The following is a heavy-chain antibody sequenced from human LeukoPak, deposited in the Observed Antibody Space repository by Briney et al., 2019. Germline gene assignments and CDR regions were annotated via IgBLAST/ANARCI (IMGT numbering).Heavy chain of an antibody. CDR2: IFPADSDT. CDR3: ARLENLDTLTAGHDAFDI. J-gene: IGHJ3*02. V-gene: IGHV5-51*01. CDR1: GYRFINSW. Sequence: GESLKISFQGSGYRFINSWIAWVRPVPGKGLEGRGIIFPADSDTRYSPSFQGQVTMSVDKFISSAYLQWSSLKASDTAMYNCARLENLDTLTAGHDAFDIRGQGTMLTVSS. D-gene: IGHD2-21*02.